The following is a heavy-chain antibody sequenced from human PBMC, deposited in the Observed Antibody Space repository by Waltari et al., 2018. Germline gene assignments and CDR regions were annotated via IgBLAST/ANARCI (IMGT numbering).Heavy chain of an antibody. V-gene: IGHV3-21*03. CDR1: GFPSIAFT. D-gene: IGHD3-22*01. Sequence: EVQLVESGGGLVKPGGSLDSPCPPSGFPSIAFTLTWAGQAPGKGREWVSSISSSSSYIYYADSVKGRFTISRDNAKNSLYLQMNSLRAEDTAVYYCARDSSGLGAFDIWGQGTMVTVSS. CDR2: ISSSSSYI. J-gene: IGHJ3*02. CDR3: ARDSSGLGAFDI.